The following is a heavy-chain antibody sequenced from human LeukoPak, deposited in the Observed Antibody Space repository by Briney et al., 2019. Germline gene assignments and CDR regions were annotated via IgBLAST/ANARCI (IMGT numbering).Heavy chain of an antibody. CDR3: AKGSRGDFWSGYSYYFDY. CDR2: ISGSGGST. J-gene: IGHJ4*02. D-gene: IGHD3-3*01. CDR1: GFTFSSYA. V-gene: IGHV3-23*01. Sequence: GGSLRLSCAASGFTFSSYAMSWVRQAPGKGLEWVSAISGSGGSTYYADSVKGRFTISRDNSKNTLYLQMNSLRAEDTAVYYCAKGSRGDFWSGYSYYFDYWGQGTLVTVSS.